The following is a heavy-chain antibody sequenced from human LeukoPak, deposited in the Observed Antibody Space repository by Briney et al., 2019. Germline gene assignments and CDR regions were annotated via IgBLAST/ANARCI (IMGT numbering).Heavy chain of an antibody. D-gene: IGHD2-2*01. CDR2: IYYSGST. Sequence: SETPSLTCTVSGGSISSYYWSWIRQPPGKGLEWIGYIYYSGSTNYNPSLKSRVTISVDTSKNQFSLKLSSVTAADTAVYYCARHRGSEYQRAQRGAFDIWGQGTMVTVSS. V-gene: IGHV4-59*01. J-gene: IGHJ3*02. CDR1: GGSISSYY. CDR3: ARHRGSEYQRAQRGAFDI.